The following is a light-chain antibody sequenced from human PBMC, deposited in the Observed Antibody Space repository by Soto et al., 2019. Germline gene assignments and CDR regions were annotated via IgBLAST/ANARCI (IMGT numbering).Light chain of an antibody. V-gene: IGKV3-20*01. CDR2: GAS. CDR1: QSISRY. Sequence: GLTQSPGTLSFSPGERTTLSCRASQSISRYLAWYQQKPGQGPRLLIYGASSRATGTPDRFSGSGSGTDFTLTINRLEPEDFVLYYCQQYGSSPPTFGQGTKVDI. J-gene: IGKJ1*01. CDR3: QQYGSSPPT.